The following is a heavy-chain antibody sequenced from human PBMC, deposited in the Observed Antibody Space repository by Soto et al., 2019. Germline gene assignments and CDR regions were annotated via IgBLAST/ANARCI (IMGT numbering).Heavy chain of an antibody. CDR1: GGSISSYY. CDR3: ARDRRRGEDAFDI. Sequence: SETLSLTCTVSGGSISSYYWSWIRQPPGKGLEWIGYIYYSGSTNYNPSLKSRVTISVDTSKNQFSLKLSSVTAADTAVYYCARDRRRGEDAFDIWGQGTMVTV. V-gene: IGHV4-59*01. J-gene: IGHJ3*02. CDR2: IYYSGST. D-gene: IGHD6-25*01.